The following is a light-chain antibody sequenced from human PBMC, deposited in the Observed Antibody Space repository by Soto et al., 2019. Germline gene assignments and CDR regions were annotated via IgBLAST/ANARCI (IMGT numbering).Light chain of an antibody. CDR3: QQRSNWLWT. Sequence: EIVLTQSPGTLSFSPGERATLSFSSSQNINNIYFAWYQQKPGQAPRLLIYDASNRATGIPARFSGSGSGTDFTLTISSLEPEDFAVYYCQQRSNWLWTFGQGTKVDIK. CDR2: DAS. J-gene: IGKJ1*01. V-gene: IGKV3-11*01. CDR1: QNINNIY.